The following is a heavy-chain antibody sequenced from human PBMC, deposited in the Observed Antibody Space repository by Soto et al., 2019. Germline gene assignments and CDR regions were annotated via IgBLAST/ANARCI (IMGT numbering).Heavy chain of an antibody. J-gene: IGHJ6*02. Sequence: QVQLVQSGAEVKKPGSSVKVSCKASGGTFSSYAISWVRQAPGQGLEWMGGIIPIFGTANYAQKFQGRVTITADESTSTAYRELSSLRSEDTAVYYCARALVVVVAATQGSDYYYGMDVWGQGTTVTVSS. D-gene: IGHD2-15*01. V-gene: IGHV1-69*12. CDR2: IIPIFGTA. CDR1: GGTFSSYA. CDR3: ARALVVVVAATQGSDYYYGMDV.